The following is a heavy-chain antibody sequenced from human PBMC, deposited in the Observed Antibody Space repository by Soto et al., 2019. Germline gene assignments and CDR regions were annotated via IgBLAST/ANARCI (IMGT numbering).Heavy chain of an antibody. D-gene: IGHD2-15*01. J-gene: IGHJ3*02. CDR2: IIPIFGTA. Sequence: ASVKVSCKASGGTFSSYAISWVRQAPGQGLEWMGGIIPIFGTANYAQKFQGRVTITADESTSTAYMELSSLRSEDTAVYYCASSLNVGIVPAESAFDIWGQGTMVTVSS. V-gene: IGHV1-69*13. CDR3: ASSLNVGIVPAESAFDI. CDR1: GGTFSSYA.